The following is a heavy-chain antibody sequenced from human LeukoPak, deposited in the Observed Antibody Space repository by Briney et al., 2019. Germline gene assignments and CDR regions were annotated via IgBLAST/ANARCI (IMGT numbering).Heavy chain of an antibody. J-gene: IGHJ5*02. D-gene: IGHD6-13*01. CDR3: ARPPGIAAAWFDP. CDR2: IDYSGNT. Sequence: PSETLSLTCTVSGYSISNGYYWCWIRQPPGKGLEWIGNIDYSGNTYYNPSLQSRVTISVDKSKNQFSLKLNSVTAADTAMYYCARPPGIAAAWFDPWGQGTLVTVSS. CDR1: GYSISNGYY. V-gene: IGHV4-38-2*02.